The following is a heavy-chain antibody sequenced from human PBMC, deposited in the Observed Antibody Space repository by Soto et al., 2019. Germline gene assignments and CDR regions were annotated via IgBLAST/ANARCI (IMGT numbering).Heavy chain of an antibody. CDR3: ARVPRGGYDFLLDY. CDR2: ISSSSSYI. CDR1: GFTFSSYS. D-gene: IGHD5-12*01. V-gene: IGHV3-21*01. Sequence: GGSLRLSCAASGFTFSSYSMNWVRQAPGKGLEWVSSISSSSSYIYYADSVKGRFTISRDNAKNSLYLQMNSLRAEDTAVYYCARVPRGGYDFLLDYWGQGTLVTVSS. J-gene: IGHJ4*02.